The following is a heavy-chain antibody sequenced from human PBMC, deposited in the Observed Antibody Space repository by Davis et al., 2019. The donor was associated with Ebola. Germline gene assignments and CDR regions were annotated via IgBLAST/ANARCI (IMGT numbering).Heavy chain of an antibody. D-gene: IGHD2-2*01. CDR1: GFTFSSYG. CDR2: IPYDGSNK. V-gene: IGHV3-30*18. CDR3: AKDRGRVCSSTSCFQGMDV. Sequence: GESLKISCAASGFTFSSYGMHWVRQAPGKGLEWVAIIPYDGSNKYYADSVKGRFTMSRDNSKNTLFLQMNSLRVEDTAVYYCAKDRGRVCSSTSCFQGMDVWGQGTTVTVSS. J-gene: IGHJ6*02.